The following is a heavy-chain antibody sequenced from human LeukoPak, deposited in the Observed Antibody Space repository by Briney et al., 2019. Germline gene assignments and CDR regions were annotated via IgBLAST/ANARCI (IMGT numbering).Heavy chain of an antibody. CDR1: GGSFSGYY. V-gene: IGHV4-34*01. D-gene: IGHD6-13*01. CDR2: INHSGST. Sequence: PSETLSLTCAVYGGSFSGYYWSWIRQPPGKGLEWIGEINHSGSTNYNPSLKSRVTISVDTSKNQFPLKLSSVTAADTAVYYCARRAGYSSSWRPFRYNWFDPWGQGTLVTVSP. J-gene: IGHJ5*02. CDR3: ARRAGYSSSWRPFRYNWFDP.